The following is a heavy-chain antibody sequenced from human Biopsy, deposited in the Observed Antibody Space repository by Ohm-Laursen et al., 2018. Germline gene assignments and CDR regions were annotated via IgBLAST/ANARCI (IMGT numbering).Heavy chain of an antibody. D-gene: IGHD6-6*01. CDR1: GFSVSSYG. J-gene: IGHJ6*02. Sequence: SLRLSCAASGFSVSSYGMNWVRQAPGKGLEWISYISETSSHIHDADSVRGRFTVARDIAKNSLYLQLNSLRVEDTAVYYCARDSSRRAREGGMDVWGQGTTVTVSS. CDR3: ARDSSRRAREGGMDV. CDR2: ISETSSHI. V-gene: IGHV3-21*01.